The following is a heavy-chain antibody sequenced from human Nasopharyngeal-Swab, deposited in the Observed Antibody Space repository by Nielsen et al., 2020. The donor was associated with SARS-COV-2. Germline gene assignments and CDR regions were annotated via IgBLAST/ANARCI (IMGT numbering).Heavy chain of an antibody. CDR3: ARESSITMIAVGSHRAEHAFVI. Sequence: SETLSLTCTVSGGSISSRRYYWGWIRQPPGKGLEWIGSIYYSGSTYYNPSLKSRVTISVDTSKNQFSLKLSSVTAADTAVYYCARESSITMIAVGSHRAEHAFVIRGQGPMVTLSS. D-gene: IGHD3-22*01. CDR2: IYYSGST. J-gene: IGHJ3*02. V-gene: IGHV4-39*02. CDR1: GGSISSRRYY.